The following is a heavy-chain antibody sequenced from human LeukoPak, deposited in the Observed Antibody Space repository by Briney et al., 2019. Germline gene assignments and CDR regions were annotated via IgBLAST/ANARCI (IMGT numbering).Heavy chain of an antibody. V-gene: IGHV1-8*03. CDR1: GYTFTSYE. CDR2: MNPNSGST. Sequence: ASEKVSCKASGYTFTSYEINWVGQATGQGLEWMGWMNPNSGSTGYAQKFQGRIIITSDTSISTAYMELSSLRSEDTAVYYCARSSGWYSVDYWGQGTLVTVSS. J-gene: IGHJ4*02. CDR3: ARSSGWYSVDY. D-gene: IGHD6-19*01.